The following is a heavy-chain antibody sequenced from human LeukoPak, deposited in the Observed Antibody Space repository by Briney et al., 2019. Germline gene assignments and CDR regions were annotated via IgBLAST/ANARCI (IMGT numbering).Heavy chain of an antibody. D-gene: IGHD4-11*01. CDR2: IYWDDNK. CDR1: GFSLSTRGVG. J-gene: IGHJ4*02. Sequence: SGPTLVNPPQTLTLTCTFSGFSLSTRGVGVGWIRQPPGKALEWLALIYWDDNKRYNPSLKSRLTITKHTSKNQVVLTMTNVDPVDTATYYCVHRRIYSPFDYWGQGALVTVSS. CDR3: VHRRIYSPFDY. V-gene: IGHV2-5*02.